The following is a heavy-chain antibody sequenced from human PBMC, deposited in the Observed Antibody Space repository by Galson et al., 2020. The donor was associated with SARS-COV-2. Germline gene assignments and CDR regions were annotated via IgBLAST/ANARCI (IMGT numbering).Heavy chain of an antibody. CDR2: ISYDGSNK. Sequence: GGSLRLSCAASGFTFSSYAMHWVRQAPGKGLEWVAVISYDGSNKYYADSVKGRFTISRDNSKNTLYLQMNSLRAEDTAVYYCARERALRGSLGDYWGQGTLVTVS. CDR1: GFTFSSYA. D-gene: IGHD1-26*01. CDR3: ARERALRGSLGDY. V-gene: IGHV3-30-3*01. J-gene: IGHJ4*02.